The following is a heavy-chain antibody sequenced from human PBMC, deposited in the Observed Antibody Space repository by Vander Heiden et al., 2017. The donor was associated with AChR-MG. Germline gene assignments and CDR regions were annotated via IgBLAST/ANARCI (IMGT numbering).Heavy chain of an antibody. CDR3: ARRSAVATNWFFDL. CDR2: TFSNDEK. J-gene: IGHJ2*01. Sequence: QVTLKESGPVLVKPTDTLTLTCSVSGFSLSNPRTGVSWIRQPPGKALEWLAHTFSNDEKTYNTALKSRLSISKDTSKCQVVLTMTNMDPADTATYYCARRSAVATNWFFDLWGRGTLVTVSS. CDR1: GFSLSNPRTG. D-gene: IGHD5-12*01. V-gene: IGHV2-26*01.